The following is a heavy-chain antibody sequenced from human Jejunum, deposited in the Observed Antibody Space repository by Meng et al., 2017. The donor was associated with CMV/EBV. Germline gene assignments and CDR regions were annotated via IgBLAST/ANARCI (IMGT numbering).Heavy chain of an antibody. CDR1: RGSINYNS. Sequence: SRGSINYNSWSWIRQSARKGLEWLGSVSYSGSTNYNPSLKSRVSISMDTSENQFSLKVTSVTAGDTAVYYCARWSGSESYPSADYWGQGTLVTVSS. CDR3: ARWSGSESYPSADY. V-gene: IGHV4-59*01. D-gene: IGHD3-10*01. CDR2: VSYSGST. J-gene: IGHJ4*02.